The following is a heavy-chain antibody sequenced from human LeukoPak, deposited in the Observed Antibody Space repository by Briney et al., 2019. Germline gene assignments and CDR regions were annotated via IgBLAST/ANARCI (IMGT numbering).Heavy chain of an antibody. D-gene: IGHD4-11*01. J-gene: IGHJ6*03. CDR1: GFTFSTFA. Sequence: GGSLRLSCAASGFTFSTFAMNWVRQAPGKGLEWVSAVSGSGDRTYYADSVKGRFTVSRDNSKSTLYLQMNSLRAEDTAVYYCAKDGSVTTHYYYYMDVWGKGTTVTVSS. CDR2: VSGSGDRT. CDR3: AKDGSVTTHYYYYMDV. V-gene: IGHV3-23*01.